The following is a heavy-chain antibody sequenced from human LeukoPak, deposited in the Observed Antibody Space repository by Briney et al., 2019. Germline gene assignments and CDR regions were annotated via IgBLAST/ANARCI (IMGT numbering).Heavy chain of an antibody. CDR1: GFTFSNYG. J-gene: IGHJ4*02. V-gene: IGHV3-64*01. CDR2: ITNNGGST. CDR3: TTGRPGEFDY. Sequence: GGSLRLSCAASGFTFSNYGFHWVRQAPGKGLEYVSAITNNGGSTYYAISVKGRFTISRDNSKNTVYLQMGSLRADDMAVYYCTTGRPGEFDYWGQGTLVTVSP.